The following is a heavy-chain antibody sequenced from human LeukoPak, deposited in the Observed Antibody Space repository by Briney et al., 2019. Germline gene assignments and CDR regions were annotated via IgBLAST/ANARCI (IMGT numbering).Heavy chain of an antibody. CDR3: ARDPGRYYDSSGYYFDY. CDR1: GFTFSSYS. J-gene: IGHJ4*02. D-gene: IGHD3-22*01. Sequence: GGSLRLSCAASGFTFSSYSMDWVRQAPGKGPEWVSSISSSSSYIYYADSVKGRFTISRDNAKNSLYLQMNSLRAEDTAVYYCARDPGRYYDSSGYYFDYWGQGTLVTVSS. CDR2: ISSSSSYI. V-gene: IGHV3-21*01.